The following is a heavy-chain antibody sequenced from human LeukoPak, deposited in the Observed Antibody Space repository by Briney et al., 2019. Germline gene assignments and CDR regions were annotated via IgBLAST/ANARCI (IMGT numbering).Heavy chain of an antibody. CDR2: IVASGDRT. CDR3: AKDPPSYSWNYIKYFDS. CDR1: GFTFSSYG. D-gene: IGHD1-1*01. Sequence: GGTLRLSCADSGFTFSSYGMTWVRQTPGKGLEWVSGIVASGDRTYYAESVKGRFTISRDNSKNTVHLQMTTLRVDDTAVYYCAKDPPSYSWNYIKYFDSWGQGTLVTVSS. J-gene: IGHJ4*02. V-gene: IGHV3-23*01.